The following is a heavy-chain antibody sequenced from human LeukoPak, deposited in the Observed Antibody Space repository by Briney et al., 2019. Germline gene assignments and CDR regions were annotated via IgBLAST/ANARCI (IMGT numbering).Heavy chain of an antibody. CDR2: ISSSSSYI. CDR3: ASLAAAGGFDY. J-gene: IGHJ4*02. D-gene: IGHD6-13*01. CDR1: GFTFSSYS. Sequence: GGSLRLSCAASGFTFSSYSMNWVRQAPGKGLEWASSISSSSSYIYYADSVKGRFTISRDNAKNSLYLQMNSLRAEDTAVYYCASLAAAGGFDYWGQGTLVTVSS. V-gene: IGHV3-21*01.